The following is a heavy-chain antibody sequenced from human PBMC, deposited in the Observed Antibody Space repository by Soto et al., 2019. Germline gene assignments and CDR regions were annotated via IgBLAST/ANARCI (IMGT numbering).Heavy chain of an antibody. Sequence: ASVKVSCKASGGTFSSYTISWVRQAPGQGLEWMGRIIPILGIANYAQKFQGRVTITADKSTSTAYMELSSLRSEDTAVYYCARGGVLVGGDYYYYYMDVWGKGTTVTVSS. V-gene: IGHV1-69*02. CDR3: ARGGVLVGGDYYYYYMDV. CDR2: IIPILGIA. D-gene: IGHD6-6*01. J-gene: IGHJ6*03. CDR1: GGTFSSYT.